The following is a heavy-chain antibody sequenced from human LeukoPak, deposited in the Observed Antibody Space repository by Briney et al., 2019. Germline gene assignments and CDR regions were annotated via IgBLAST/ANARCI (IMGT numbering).Heavy chain of an antibody. CDR1: GGSISNYY. CDR3: ARMQNYYYYMDV. Sequence: SETLSLTCSVSGGSISNYYWSWIRQPPGKGLEWIGYMFYRGSANYNASLKSRVTISVDTSKNQFSLKLSSVTAADTAVYYCARMQNYYYYMDVWGKGTTVTVSS. J-gene: IGHJ6*03. V-gene: IGHV4-59*12. CDR2: MFYRGSA.